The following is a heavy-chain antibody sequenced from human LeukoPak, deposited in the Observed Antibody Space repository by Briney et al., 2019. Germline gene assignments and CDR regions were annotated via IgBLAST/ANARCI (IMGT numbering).Heavy chain of an antibody. CDR3: ARDRIYYDSSGYYLLDY. CDR2: ISSSGSNT. Sequence: GGSLILSCAASGFTFSSYEMNWVRQAPGKGLEWVSYISSSGSNTYYAGSVKGRFTISRDNAKNSLYLQVNSLRAEDTAVYYCARDRIYYDSSGYYLLDYWGQGTLVTVSS. V-gene: IGHV3-48*03. CDR1: GFTFSSYE. J-gene: IGHJ4*02. D-gene: IGHD3-22*01.